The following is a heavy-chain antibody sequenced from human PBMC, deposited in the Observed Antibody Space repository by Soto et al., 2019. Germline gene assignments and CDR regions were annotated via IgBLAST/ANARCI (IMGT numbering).Heavy chain of an antibody. CDR2: IYHSGST. Sequence: SETLSLTCTVSGGSISTGGYYWNWIRQHPGKGLEWIGYIYHSGSTYYNPSLKSRVTISVDTSKNQFSLKLSSVTAADTAVYYCARGPSGDKVDYWGQGTLVTVSS. D-gene: IGHD1-26*01. CDR3: ARGPSGDKVDY. J-gene: IGHJ4*02. CDR1: GGSISTGGYY. V-gene: IGHV4-30-4*08.